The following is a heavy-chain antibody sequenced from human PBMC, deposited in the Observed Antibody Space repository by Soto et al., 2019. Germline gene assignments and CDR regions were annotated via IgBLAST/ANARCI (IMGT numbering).Heavy chain of an antibody. CDR2: IYYSGST. V-gene: IGHV4-59*08. Sequence: SETLSLTCTVSGGSISSYYWSWIRQPPGKGLEWIGYIYYSGSTNYNPSLKSRVTISVDTSKNQFSLKLSSVTAADTAVYYCARQYRYSSSPGPLNWFDPWGQGTLVTAPQ. CDR1: GGSISSYY. D-gene: IGHD6-13*01. CDR3: ARQYRYSSSPGPLNWFDP. J-gene: IGHJ5*02.